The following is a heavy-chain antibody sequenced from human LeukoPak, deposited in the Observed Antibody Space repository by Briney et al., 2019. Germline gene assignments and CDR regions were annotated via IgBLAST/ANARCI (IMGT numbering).Heavy chain of an antibody. CDR1: GFTFSSYT. CDR2: ISSSSSYI. CDR3: ARSGRGYEDAFDI. Sequence: GGSLRLSCAASGFTFSSYTMNWVRQAPGKGLEGVSSISSSSSYIYYADSVKGRFTISSDNAKNSLYLQMNSLRAEDTAVYYCARSGRGYEDAFDIWGQGTMVIVSS. V-gene: IGHV3-21*01. D-gene: IGHD5-12*01. J-gene: IGHJ3*02.